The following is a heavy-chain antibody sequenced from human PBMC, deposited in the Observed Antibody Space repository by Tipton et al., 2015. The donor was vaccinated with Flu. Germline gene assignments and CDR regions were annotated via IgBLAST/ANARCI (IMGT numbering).Heavy chain of an antibody. CDR3: ATFSGSTKVDY. J-gene: IGHJ4*02. V-gene: IGHV3-21*01. Sequence: QLVQSGGGLVKPGGSLRLSCAASGFTFTTSSMNWVRQAPGKGLEWVSSISSVSSYIYYADSVKGRFTISRDNAKKSLYLQMNSLSAEDTAVYYCATFSGSTKVDYWGQGTLVTVSS. CDR1: GFTFTTSS. CDR2: ISSVSSYI. D-gene: IGHD6-13*01.